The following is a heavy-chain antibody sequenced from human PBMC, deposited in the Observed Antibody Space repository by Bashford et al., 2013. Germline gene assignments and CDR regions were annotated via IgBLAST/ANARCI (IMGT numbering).Heavy chain of an antibody. V-gene: IGHV1-18*01. J-gene: IGHJ4*02. D-gene: IGHD6-13*01. CDR2: ISAYNGNT. CDR3: ARSGPYRTIADQFDY. Sequence: WVRQAPGQGLEWMGWISAYNGNTNYAQKLQGRVTMTTDTSTSTAYMELSSLRSEDTAVYWCARSGPYRTIADQFDYVGPGNPGHRLL.